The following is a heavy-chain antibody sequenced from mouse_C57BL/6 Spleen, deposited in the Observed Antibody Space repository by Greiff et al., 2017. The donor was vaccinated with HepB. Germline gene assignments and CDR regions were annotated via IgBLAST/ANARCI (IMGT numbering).Heavy chain of an antibody. V-gene: IGHV5-17*01. D-gene: IGHD2-4*01. CDR3: ARRDDYDREYYAMDY. CDR1: GFTFSDYG. CDR2: ISSGSSTI. J-gene: IGHJ4*01. Sequence: EVKLMESGGGLVKPGGSLKLSCAASGFTFSDYGMHWVRQAPEKGLEWVAYISSGSSTIYYADTVKGRFTISRDNAKNTLFLQMTRLRSEDTAMYYCARRDDYDREYYAMDYWGQGTSVTVSS.